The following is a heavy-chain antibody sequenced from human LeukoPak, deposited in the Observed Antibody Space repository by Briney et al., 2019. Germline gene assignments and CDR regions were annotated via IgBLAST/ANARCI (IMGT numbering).Heavy chain of an antibody. Sequence: SETLSLTCTVSGGSISSYYWSWIRQPPGKGLEWIGYIYYSGSTYYNPSLKSRVTISVDTSKNQFSLKLSSVTAADTAVYYCARVYSGSFENYWGQGTLVTVSS. CDR1: GGSISSYY. CDR3: ARVYSGSFENY. D-gene: IGHD1-26*01. J-gene: IGHJ4*02. V-gene: IGHV4-59*08. CDR2: IYYSGST.